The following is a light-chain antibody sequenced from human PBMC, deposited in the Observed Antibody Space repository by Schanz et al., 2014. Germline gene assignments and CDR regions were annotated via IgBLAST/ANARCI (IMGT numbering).Light chain of an antibody. CDR2: EAS. CDR1: QSVTSTY. V-gene: IGKV3-20*01. CDR3: QQYDSSPVT. Sequence: ETVLTQSPGTLSLSPGERATLSCRASQSVTSTYLAWYQQKPGQAPRLLIYEASIRATGVPDRFSGSGSGTDFTLTISRLEPEDFAVYYCQQYDSSPVTFGQGTKVEIK. J-gene: IGKJ1*01.